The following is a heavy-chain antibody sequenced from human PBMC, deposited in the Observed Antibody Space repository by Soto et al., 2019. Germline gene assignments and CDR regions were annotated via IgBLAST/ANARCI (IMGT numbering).Heavy chain of an antibody. CDR2: INQSGST. V-gene: IGHV4-34*01. Sequence: LSLTCAVYGGSFSGYYWSWIRQTPGKGLEWIGEINQSGSTNYNPSLESRVTISLDTSKNQFSLKLSSVTAADTAVYYCARVDVDWGQGALVTVSS. J-gene: IGHJ4*02. CDR1: GGSFSGYY. CDR3: ARVDVD.